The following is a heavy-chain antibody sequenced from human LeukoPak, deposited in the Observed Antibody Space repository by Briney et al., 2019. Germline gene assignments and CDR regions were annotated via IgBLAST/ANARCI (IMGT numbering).Heavy chain of an antibody. Sequence: GGSLRLSCAASGFTFSSYAMHWVRQAPGKGLEWVAVISYDGSNKYYPDSVKGRFTISRDNSKNTLYLQMNSLRAEDTAVYYCATYYDILTGYSTPFDYWGQGTLVTVSS. D-gene: IGHD3-9*01. CDR1: GFTFSSYA. J-gene: IGHJ4*02. CDR2: ISYDGSNK. V-gene: IGHV3-30-3*01. CDR3: ATYYDILTGYSTPFDY.